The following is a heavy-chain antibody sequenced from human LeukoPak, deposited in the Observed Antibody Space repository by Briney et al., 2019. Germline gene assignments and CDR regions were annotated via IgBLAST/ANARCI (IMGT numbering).Heavy chain of an antibody. CDR2: IYPGDSDT. CDR1: GYSFTSYW. J-gene: IGHJ4*02. CDR3: ARGGLRYFDWSAFIDY. D-gene: IGHD3-9*01. V-gene: IGHV5-51*01. Sequence: GESLKISCKGPGYSFTSYWIGWVRQMPGKGLEWMGIIYPGDSDTRYSPSFQGQVTISADKSISTAYLQWSSLKASDTAMYYCARGGLRYFDWSAFIDYWGQGTLVTVSS.